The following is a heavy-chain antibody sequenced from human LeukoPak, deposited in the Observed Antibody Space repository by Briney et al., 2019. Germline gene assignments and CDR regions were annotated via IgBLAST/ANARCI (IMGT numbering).Heavy chain of an antibody. V-gene: IGHV4-34*01. CDR2: ISHGGST. CDR1: GGSFSDYY. Sequence: SETLSLTCAVYGGSFSDYYWSWIRQSPGKGLEWIGEISHGGSTNYNPSLKSRVSISLDTSKNHFSLKLNSVTAADTAMYYCARQRLGVAGSPAWGNFHSYYYMDVWGNGTTVTISS. CDR3: ARQRLGVAGSPAWGNFHSYYYMDV. J-gene: IGHJ6*03. D-gene: IGHD6-19*01.